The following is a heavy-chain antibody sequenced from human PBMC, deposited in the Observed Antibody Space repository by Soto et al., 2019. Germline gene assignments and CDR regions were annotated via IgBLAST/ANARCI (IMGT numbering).Heavy chain of an antibody. V-gene: IGHV3-9*01. J-gene: IGHJ6*03. CDR3: AKDRSGYDYDYYYMDV. Sequence: GGSLRLSCAASGFTFDDYAMHWVRQAPGKGLEWVSGISWNSGSIGYADSVKGRFTISRDNAKNSLYLQMNSLRAEDTALYYCAKDRSGYDYDYYYMDVWGKGTTVTVSS. CDR2: ISWNSGSI. CDR1: GFTFDDYA. D-gene: IGHD5-12*01.